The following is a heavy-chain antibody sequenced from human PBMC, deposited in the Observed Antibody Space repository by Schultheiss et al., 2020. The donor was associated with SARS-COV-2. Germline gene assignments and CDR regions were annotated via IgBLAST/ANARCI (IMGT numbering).Heavy chain of an antibody. CDR1: GGSISSYY. V-gene: IGHV4-59*12. Sequence: SETLSLTCTVSGGSISSYYWSWIRQPPGKGLEWIGSIYYSGSTYYNPSLKSRLTISVDMSQNHLSLKLSSVTAADTAIYYCARALGSAYSYGMDVWGQGTTVTVSS. CDR2: IYYSGST. CDR3: ARALGSAYSYGMDV. D-gene: IGHD2-15*01. J-gene: IGHJ6*02.